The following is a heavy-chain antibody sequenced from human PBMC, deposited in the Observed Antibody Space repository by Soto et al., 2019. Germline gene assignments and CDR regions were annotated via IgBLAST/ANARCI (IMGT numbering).Heavy chain of an antibody. CDR3: ARDVSPGSSSLYLDAFDI. V-gene: IGHV3-7*05. J-gene: IGHJ3*02. CDR1: GFTLSAYW. D-gene: IGHD6-13*01. Sequence: EVQLEESGGDLVQPGGSLRLSCAASGFTLSAYWMTWVRQAPGQGLEWVANINRDGSKKSYLDSVRGRFTISRDNVGNSLYLQMDSLRADDTALYYCARDVSPGSSSLYLDAFDIWGQGKMVTVSS. CDR2: INRDGSKK.